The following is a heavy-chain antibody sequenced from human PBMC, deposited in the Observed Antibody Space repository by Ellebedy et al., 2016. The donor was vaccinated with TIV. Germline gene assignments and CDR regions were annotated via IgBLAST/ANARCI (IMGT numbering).Heavy chain of an antibody. D-gene: IGHD6-25*01. CDR2: FIGIPYGGTT. Sequence: PGGSLRLSCTASGFTLRDYGVSWVRQAPGKGLEWVGFFIGIPYGGTTEYAASVKGRFTISRDDSKGIAYLQMNSLKTEDTAVYYCARSGRMDVWGQGTTVAVSS. CDR3: ARSGRMDV. CDR1: GFTLRDYG. J-gene: IGHJ6*02. V-gene: IGHV3-49*04.